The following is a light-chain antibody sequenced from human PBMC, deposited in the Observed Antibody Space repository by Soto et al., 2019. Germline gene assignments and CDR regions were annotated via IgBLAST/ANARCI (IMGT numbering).Light chain of an antibody. CDR3: QKYNRAPWT. J-gene: IGKJ1*01. CDR2: AAS. V-gene: IGKV1-27*01. CDR1: QGIRSF. Sequence: DIQMTQSPSSLSASVGDRVTLTCRASQGIRSFLAWYQQKPGKLPKVLIYAASTLQSGVPPRFSGSGSGTDFTLTISSLQPEDVATYYCQKYNRAPWTFGQGTKVEIK.